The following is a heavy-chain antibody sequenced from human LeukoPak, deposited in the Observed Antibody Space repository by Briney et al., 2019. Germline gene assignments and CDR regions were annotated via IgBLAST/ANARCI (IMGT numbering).Heavy chain of an antibody. Sequence: KPSETLSLTCTVSGGSISSGSYYWSWIRQPAGKGLEWIGRIYTSGSTNYNPSLKSRVTISVDTSKNQFSLKLSSVTVADTAVYYCARAERHYYGDYGLYYWGQGTLVTVSS. V-gene: IGHV4-61*02. J-gene: IGHJ4*02. CDR3: ARAERHYYGDYGLYY. D-gene: IGHD4-17*01. CDR2: IYTSGST. CDR1: GGSISSGSYY.